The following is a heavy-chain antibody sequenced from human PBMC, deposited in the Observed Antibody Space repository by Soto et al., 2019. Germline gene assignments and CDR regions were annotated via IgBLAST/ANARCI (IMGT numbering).Heavy chain of an antibody. CDR2: INSDGSST. V-gene: IGHV3-74*01. CDR1: GFTFSNYW. J-gene: IGHJ3*02. Sequence: EVQLVESGGGLVQPGGSLRLSCAASGFTFSNYWMHWVRQAPGKGLVWVSRINSDGSSTSYAGSVKGRFTISRDNAKNTLFLQMNSLRADDTASYYCTRETTLDAFDIWGQWTMVTVSS. D-gene: IGHD4-17*01. CDR3: TRETTLDAFDI.